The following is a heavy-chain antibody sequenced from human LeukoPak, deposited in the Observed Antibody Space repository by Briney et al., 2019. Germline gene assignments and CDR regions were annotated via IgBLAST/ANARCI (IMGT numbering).Heavy chain of an antibody. D-gene: IGHD3-16*01. Sequence: SETLSLTCTVSGDSISSYYWSWIRQPAGKGLEWIGRIYTSGSTNYNPSLKSRVTMSVDTSKNQFSLKLSSVTAADTAVYYCARGPPLTFGSYYYYYYMDVWGKGTTVTISS. CDR2: IYTSGST. CDR1: GDSISSYY. V-gene: IGHV4-4*07. J-gene: IGHJ6*03. CDR3: ARGPPLTFGSYYYYYYMDV.